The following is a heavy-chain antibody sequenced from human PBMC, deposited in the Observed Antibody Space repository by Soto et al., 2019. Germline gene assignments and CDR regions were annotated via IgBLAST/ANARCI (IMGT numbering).Heavy chain of an antibody. CDR1: GFIFSGSA. CDR2: IGGQANNYAT. CDR3: VGQWLVVSPLDH. J-gene: IGHJ4*02. Sequence: EVHLVQSGGGLVQPGGSLKLSCAASGFIFSGSAMHWVRQASGKGLEWVGRIGGQANNYATEYAASVEGRFTISRDDSKNTTFLLMNSLTSEDTAVYFGVGQWLVVSPLDHWGQGTLVTVSS. D-gene: IGHD6-19*01. V-gene: IGHV3-73*02.